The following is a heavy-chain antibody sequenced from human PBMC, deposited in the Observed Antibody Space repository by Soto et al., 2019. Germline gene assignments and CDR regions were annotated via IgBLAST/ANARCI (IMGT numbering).Heavy chain of an antibody. CDR2: ISAHNGNT. CDR1: GYGFTTYG. J-gene: IGHJ4*02. Sequence: QVHLVQSGAEVKKPGASVKVSCKGSGYGFTTYGIPWVRQAPGQGLEWMAWISAHNGNTNYAQKLQGRVTVTRDTSTSTAYMELSSLRSADTAVYYCARGRYGDYWGQGALVTVSS. CDR3: ARGRYGDY. V-gene: IGHV1-18*01. D-gene: IGHD1-1*01.